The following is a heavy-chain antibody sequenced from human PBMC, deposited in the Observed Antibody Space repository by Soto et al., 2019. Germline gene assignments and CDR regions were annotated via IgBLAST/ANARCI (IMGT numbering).Heavy chain of an antibody. D-gene: IGHD3-16*01. V-gene: IGHV3-74*01. J-gene: IGHJ6*02. CDR2: ISSYGSDT. Sequence: EVQLVESGGGLVMPGGSLRLSCAASGFTFSRYWMHWVRQAPGKGLVWVSRISSYGSDTHYADSVKGRFTISRDNAKNTLYLQMNILRADDTAVYYCASNYAYAEGYYWYGIDVWGQGTTVTVSS. CDR3: ASNYAYAEGYYWYGIDV. CDR1: GFTFSRYW.